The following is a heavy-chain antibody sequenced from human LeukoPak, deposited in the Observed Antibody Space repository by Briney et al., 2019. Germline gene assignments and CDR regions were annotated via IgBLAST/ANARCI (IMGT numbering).Heavy chain of an antibody. CDR2: VHYSRST. V-gene: IGHV4-59*01. Sequence: SETLSLTCTVSGGSISSYYWSWIRQPPGKGLEWIGYVHYSRSTNYNPSLKSRVTISVDTSKNQFSLKLSSVTAADAAVYYCARTYYGSGSLYYYYYYMDVWGKGTTVTVSS. J-gene: IGHJ6*03. D-gene: IGHD3-10*01. CDR3: ARTYYGSGSLYYYYYYMDV. CDR1: GGSISSYY.